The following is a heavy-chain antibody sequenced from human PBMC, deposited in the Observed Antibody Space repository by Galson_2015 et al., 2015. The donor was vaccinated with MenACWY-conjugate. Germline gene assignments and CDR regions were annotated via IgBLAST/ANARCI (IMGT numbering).Heavy chain of an antibody. D-gene: IGHD1-26*01. CDR2: ISASGAST. Sequence: SLRLSCAASGFTFSGYAMTWVRQAPGKGLEWVLSISASGASTFYADSVKGRFTISRDNSKNTLDLQMNSLRAEDTAVYYCAKLNRELPYYFGMDVWGQGTTVTVSS. J-gene: IGHJ6*02. CDR1: GFTFSGYA. V-gene: IGHV3-23*01. CDR3: AKLNRELPYYFGMDV.